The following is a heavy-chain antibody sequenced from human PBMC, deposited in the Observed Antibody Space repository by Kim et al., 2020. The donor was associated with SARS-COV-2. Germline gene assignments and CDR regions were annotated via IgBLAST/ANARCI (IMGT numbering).Heavy chain of an antibody. V-gene: IGHV3-23*01. J-gene: IGHJ4*02. CDR3: GSGGPNGPHTAMVTGDY. CDR2: ISGSGGST. CDR1: GFTFSSYA. D-gene: IGHD5-18*01. Sequence: GGSLRLSCAASGFTFSSYAMSWVRQAPGKGLEWVSAISGSGGSTYYADSVKGRFTISRDNSKNTLYLQMNSLRAEDTAVYYCGSGGPNGPHTAMVTGDYWGQGTLVTVSS.